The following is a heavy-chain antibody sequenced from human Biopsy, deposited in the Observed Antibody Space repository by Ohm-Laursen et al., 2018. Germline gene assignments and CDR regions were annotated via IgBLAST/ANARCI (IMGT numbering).Heavy chain of an antibody. J-gene: IGHJ3*01. D-gene: IGHD5-18*01. Sequence: SSVKVSCNASGYNFNAYYMQWVRQAPGQGLEWMGWINPNNGGTNYAHKFQGRVTMTRDTSISTAYMHLSGLTSDDTAVYYCARLAYSEYRRDPLDVWGQGTMVTVSS. CDR2: INPNNGGT. V-gene: IGHV1-2*02. CDR3: ARLAYSEYRRDPLDV. CDR1: GYNFNAYY.